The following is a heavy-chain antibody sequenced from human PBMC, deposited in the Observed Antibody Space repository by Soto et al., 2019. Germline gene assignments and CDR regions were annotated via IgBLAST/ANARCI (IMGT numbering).Heavy chain of an antibody. Sequence: SQTLSLTCVISGDSVSSNHATWDWIRPSPSRGLEWLGRTYYRSKWYYDYALSVKSRITINPDTSNNQLSLQLNSVTPDDTAVDYCVRLIGNSWLDSWGQGTLVTVSS. V-gene: IGHV6-1*01. D-gene: IGHD3-16*01. CDR1: GDSVSSNHAT. CDR2: TYYRSKWYY. J-gene: IGHJ5*01. CDR3: VRLIGNSWLDS.